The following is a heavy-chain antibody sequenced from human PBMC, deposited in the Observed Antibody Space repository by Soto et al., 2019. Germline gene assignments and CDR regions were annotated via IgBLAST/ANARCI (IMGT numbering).Heavy chain of an antibody. Sequence: WGSLRLSCAASGFSFSDYAMSWFRQAPGKGLEWVSVISESGGSTHYADSVRGRFTVSRDNSENSLSLRMNSLRDEDTAVYFCAKRSPYSSRRYSPISDYWGQGA. D-gene: IGHD6-13*01. CDR3: AKRSPYSSRRYSPISDY. CDR2: ISESGGST. J-gene: IGHJ4*02. V-gene: IGHV3-23*01. CDR1: GFSFSDYA.